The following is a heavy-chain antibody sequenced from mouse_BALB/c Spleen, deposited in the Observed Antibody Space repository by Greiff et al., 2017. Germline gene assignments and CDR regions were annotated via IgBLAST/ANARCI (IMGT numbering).Heavy chain of an antibody. D-gene: IGHD2-4*01. Sequence: EVKLEESGPGLVKPSQSLSLTCTVTGYSITSDYAWNWIRQFPGNKLEWMGYISYSGSTSYNPSLKSRISITRDTSKNQFFLQLNSVTTEDTATYYCARLAWDYGFAYWGQGTLVTVSA. CDR1: GYSITSDYA. J-gene: IGHJ3*01. CDR3: ARLAWDYGFAY. CDR2: ISYSGST. V-gene: IGHV3-2*02.